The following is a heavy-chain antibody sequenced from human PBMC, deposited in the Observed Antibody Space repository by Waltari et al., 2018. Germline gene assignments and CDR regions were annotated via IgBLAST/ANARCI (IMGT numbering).Heavy chain of an antibody. J-gene: IGHJ6*02. Sequence: QVQLQQWGAGLLQPSETLSLTCAVYGGSFRGYYWGWVRQPPGKGLEWIGEINHNGNINRNTSLRSRVTMLVDTSKSQLSLKINSVTAADTAVYYCVRLEDCTGPGGNCYSGDSFAMDVWGQGTTVTVSS. CDR2: INHNGNI. D-gene: IGHD2-8*02. V-gene: IGHV4-34*02. CDR3: VRLEDCTGPGGNCYSGDSFAMDV. CDR1: GGSFRGYY.